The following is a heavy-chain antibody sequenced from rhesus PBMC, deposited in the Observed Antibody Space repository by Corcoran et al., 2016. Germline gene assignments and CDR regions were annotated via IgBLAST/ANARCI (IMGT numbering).Heavy chain of an antibody. V-gene: IGHV4S10*01. CDR1: GGSVSDSYR. J-gene: IGHJ3*01. CDR3: ARKSIGWYTVFDF. Sequence: QVQLQESGPGVVKPSETLSLTCAVSGGSVSDSYRWSWIRQPPGKGLEWIGYIYGSSTSTNYNPSRKSRVTISKDTSKNQFSLKLSSVTVADTAVYYCARKSIGWYTVFDFWGQGLRVTVSS. CDR2: IYGSSTST. D-gene: IGHD6-31*01.